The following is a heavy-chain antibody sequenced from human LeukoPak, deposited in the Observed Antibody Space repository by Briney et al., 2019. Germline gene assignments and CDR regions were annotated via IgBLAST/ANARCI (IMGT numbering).Heavy chain of an antibody. Sequence: GGSMSLSCAAAGFTFSRYAISWVRQAPRKGLEWVSAISGSGGSTYYADSVKGRFTISRDNSKNTLYLQMNSLRAEDTAVYYCAKGRYSSGWYYFDYWGQGTLVTVSS. V-gene: IGHV3-23*01. J-gene: IGHJ4*02. CDR2: ISGSGGST. CDR1: GFTFSRYA. CDR3: AKGRYSSGWYYFDY. D-gene: IGHD6-19*01.